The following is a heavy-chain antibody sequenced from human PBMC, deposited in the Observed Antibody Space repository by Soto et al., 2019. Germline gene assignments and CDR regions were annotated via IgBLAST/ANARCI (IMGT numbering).Heavy chain of an antibody. CDR3: AARLMFWSGYPDDY. J-gene: IGHJ4*02. CDR2: IVVGSGNT. V-gene: IGHV1-58*01. Sequence: ASVKVSCKASGFTFTSSAVQWVRQARGQRLEWIGWIVVGSGNTNYAQKFQERGTITRDMSTSTAYMELSSLRSEDTAVYYCAARLMFWSGYPDDYWGQGTLVTVSS. CDR1: GFTFTSSA. D-gene: IGHD3-3*01.